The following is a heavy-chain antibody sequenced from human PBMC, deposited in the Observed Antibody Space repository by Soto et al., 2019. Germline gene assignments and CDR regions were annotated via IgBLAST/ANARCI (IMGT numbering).Heavy chain of an antibody. CDR3: ARHYRIAAAGNGFFWFDP. J-gene: IGHJ5*02. Sequence: SETLSLTCTVSGGSISSSSYYWGWIRQPPGKGLEWIGSIYYSGSTYYNPSLKSRVTISVDTSKNQFSLKLSSVTAADTAVYYCARHYRIAAAGNGFFWFDPWGQGTLVTVSS. D-gene: IGHD6-13*01. V-gene: IGHV4-39*01. CDR1: GGSISSSSYY. CDR2: IYYSGST.